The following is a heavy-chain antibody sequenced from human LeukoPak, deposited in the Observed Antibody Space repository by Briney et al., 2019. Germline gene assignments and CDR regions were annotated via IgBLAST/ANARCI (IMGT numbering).Heavy chain of an antibody. CDR2: IYYSGST. CDR1: GGSISSYY. CDR3: ARDGPRLAAAGCGDCYHYDAFDI. Sequence: SETLSLTCTVSGGSISSYYWSWIRQPSGKGLEWIGYIYYSGSTNYNPSLKSRVTISVDTSKNQFSLKLSSVTAADTAVYYCARDGPRLAAAGCGDCYHYDAFDIWGQGTMVTVSS. V-gene: IGHV4-59*01. D-gene: IGHD2-21*02. J-gene: IGHJ3*02.